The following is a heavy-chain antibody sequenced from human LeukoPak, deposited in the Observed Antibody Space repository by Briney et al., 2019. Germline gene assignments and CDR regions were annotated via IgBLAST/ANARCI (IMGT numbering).Heavy chain of an antibody. CDR1: GFTFSSYS. CDR2: ISSTSSTI. CDR3: ARDRSAAVFGVVRRNKVGTLDV. Sequence: GGSLRLSCAASGFTFSSYSMNWVRQAPGKGLEWVSYISSTSSTIYYVDSVKGRFTISRDNAKNSLYLQIKSLRAEDTAVYYCARDRSAAVFGVVRRNKVGTLDVWGKGTTVIVSS. D-gene: IGHD3-3*01. V-gene: IGHV3-48*01. J-gene: IGHJ6*04.